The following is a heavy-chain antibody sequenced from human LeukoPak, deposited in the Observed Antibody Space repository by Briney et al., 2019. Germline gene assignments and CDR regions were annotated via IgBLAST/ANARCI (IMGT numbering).Heavy chain of an antibody. D-gene: IGHD3-10*01. V-gene: IGHV4-34*01. CDR2: INHSGSR. CDR3: SRRLGVRGVIIGKLDY. Sequence: SETLSLTCAVYGGSFSGYYWSWSRQPPGQGLEWLWEINHSGSRNYNQSLTSRDIVSVDSSKNQFSLKLSSVTAADATVYYCSRRLGVRGVIIGKLDYWGQGALVTVSS. J-gene: IGHJ4*02. CDR1: GGSFSGYY.